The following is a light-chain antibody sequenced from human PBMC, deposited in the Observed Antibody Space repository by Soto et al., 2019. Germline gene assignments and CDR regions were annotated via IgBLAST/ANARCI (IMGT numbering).Light chain of an antibody. CDR2: GNS. CDR3: QSYDSSHVV. V-gene: IGLV1-40*01. CDR1: SSNIGAGYD. Sequence: QSVLTQPPSVSGAPGQRVTLSCTGSSSNIGAGYDVHWYQQLPGTAPKLLIYGNSNRPSGVPDRFSGSKSGTSASLAITGLQAEDEADYYCQSYDSSHVVFGGGTQLTVL. J-gene: IGLJ2*01.